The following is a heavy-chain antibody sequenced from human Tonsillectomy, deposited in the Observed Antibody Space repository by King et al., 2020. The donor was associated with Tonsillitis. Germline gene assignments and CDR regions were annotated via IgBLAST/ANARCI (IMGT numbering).Heavy chain of an antibody. Sequence: QLVQSGGGVVQPGRSLRLSCAASGFTFSSYAMHWVRQAPGKGLEWVAVISYDGSNKYYADSVKGRFTISRGNSKNTLYLQMNSLRAEDTAVYYCATLDWYFDLWGRGTLVTVSS. J-gene: IGHJ2*01. V-gene: IGHV3-30-3*01. CDR3: ATLDWYFDL. CDR1: GFTFSSYA. CDR2: ISYDGSNK.